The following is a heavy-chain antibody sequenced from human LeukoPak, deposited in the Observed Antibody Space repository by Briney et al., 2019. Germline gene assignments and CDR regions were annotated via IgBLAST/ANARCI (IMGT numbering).Heavy chain of an antibody. CDR3: ARSILWFGESSPDY. Sequence: ASVKVSCKASGYTFTGYYMHWVRQAPGQGLEWMGWINPNSGGINYAQKFQGRVTMTRDTSISTAYMELSRLRSDDTAVYYCARSILWFGESSPDYWGQGTLVTVSS. V-gene: IGHV1-2*02. D-gene: IGHD3-10*01. CDR1: GYTFTGYY. CDR2: INPNSGGI. J-gene: IGHJ4*02.